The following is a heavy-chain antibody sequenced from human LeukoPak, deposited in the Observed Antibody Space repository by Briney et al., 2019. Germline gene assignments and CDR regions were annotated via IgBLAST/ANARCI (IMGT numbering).Heavy chain of an antibody. CDR3: AKQGNYYDSSGYYNDAFDI. V-gene: IGHV3-23*01. CDR1: GFTFSSYA. J-gene: IGHJ3*02. D-gene: IGHD3-22*01. Sequence: GGSLRLSCAASGFTFSSYAMSWVRQAPGKGLEWVSAISGSGGSTYYADSVKGRFTISRDNSENTLYLQMNSLRAEDTAVYYCAKQGNYYDSSGYYNDAFDIWGQGTMVTVSS. CDR2: ISGSGGST.